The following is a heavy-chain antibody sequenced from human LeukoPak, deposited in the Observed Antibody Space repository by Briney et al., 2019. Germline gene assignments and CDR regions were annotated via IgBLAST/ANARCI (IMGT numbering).Heavy chain of an antibody. CDR1: GYTLTELS. CDR3: ATGLQYYYDSSGYYSVDY. D-gene: IGHD3-22*01. CDR2: FDPEDGET. V-gene: IGHV1-24*01. Sequence: ASVKVSCKASGYTLTELSMHWVRQAPGKGLEWMGGFDPEDGETIYAQKFQGRVTMTEDTSTDTAYMELSSLRSEDTAVYYCATGLQYYYDSSGYYSVDYWGQGTLVTVSS. J-gene: IGHJ4*02.